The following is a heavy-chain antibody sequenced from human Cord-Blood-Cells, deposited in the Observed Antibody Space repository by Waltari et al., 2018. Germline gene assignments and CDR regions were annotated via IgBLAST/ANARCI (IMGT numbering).Heavy chain of an antibody. D-gene: IGHD2-2*01. J-gene: IGHJ3*02. CDR2: ISSSGSTI. V-gene: IGHV3-48*03. CDR3: ARMPPTADAFDI. CDR1: GFTFRSYE. Sequence: EVQLVESGGGLVQPGGSLRLSCAASGFTFRSYEMNWDRQAPGKGLEWVSYISSSGSTIYYADSVKGRFTISRDNAKNSLYLQMNSLRAEDTAVYYCARMPPTADAFDIWGQGTMVTVSS.